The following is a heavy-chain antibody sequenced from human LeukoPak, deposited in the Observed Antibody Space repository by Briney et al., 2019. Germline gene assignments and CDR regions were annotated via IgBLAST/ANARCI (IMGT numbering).Heavy chain of an antibody. CDR2: IIPILGIA. CDR3: ARPTYIVVVPAAMDAFDI. CDR1: GDTFTGYY. J-gene: IGHJ3*02. V-gene: IGHV1-69*02. D-gene: IGHD2-2*01. Sequence: SVKVSCKASGDTFTGYYMHWVRQAPGEGLEWMGRIIPILGIANYAQKFQGRGTITADKSTSTAYMELSSLRSEDTAVYYCARPTYIVVVPAAMDAFDIWGQGTMVTVSS.